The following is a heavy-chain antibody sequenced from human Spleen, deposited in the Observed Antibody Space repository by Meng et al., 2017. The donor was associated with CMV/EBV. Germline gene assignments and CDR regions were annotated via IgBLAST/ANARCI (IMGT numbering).Heavy chain of an antibody. V-gene: IGHV3-30-3*01. CDR1: GFTFSTYW. CDR3: ARVRLPAARPTPLDY. D-gene: IGHD2-2*02. CDR2: ISYDGSNK. J-gene: IGHJ4*02. Sequence: GGSLRLSCAASGFTFSTYWMHWVRQAPGKGLEWVAVISYDGSNKYYADSVKGRFTISRDNSKNTLYLQMNSLRAEDTAVYYCARVRLPAARPTPLDYWGQGTLVTVSS.